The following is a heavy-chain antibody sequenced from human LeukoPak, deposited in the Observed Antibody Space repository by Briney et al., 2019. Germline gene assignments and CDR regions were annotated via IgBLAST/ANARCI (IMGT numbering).Heavy chain of an antibody. CDR3: ARANYGSGYVFDY. D-gene: IGHD3-10*01. Sequence: PGGSLRLSCAASGFTFSNSDMNWVRQAPGKGLEWVSYIRSSGSSIYYTDSVKGRFTISRDNAKNSLYLQMSSLRAEDTAVYFCARANYGSGYVFDYWGQGTLVTVSS. CDR1: GFTFSNSD. CDR2: IRSSGSSI. J-gene: IGHJ4*02. V-gene: IGHV3-48*01.